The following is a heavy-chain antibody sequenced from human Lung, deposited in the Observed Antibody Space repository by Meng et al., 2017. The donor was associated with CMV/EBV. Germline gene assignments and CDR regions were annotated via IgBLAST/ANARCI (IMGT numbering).Heavy chain of an antibody. CDR3: ARGGYYDFWSGYSYYYYYGMDV. CDR2: IYYSGST. J-gene: IGHJ6*02. D-gene: IGHD3-3*01. Sequence: SETLSLXCTVSGGSISSYYWSWIRQPPGKGLEWIGYIYYSGSTNYNPSLKSRVTISVDTSKNQFSLKLSSVTAADTAVYYCARGGYYDFWSGYSYYYYYGMDVWGQGXTATVSS. V-gene: IGHV4-59*01. CDR1: GGSISSYY.